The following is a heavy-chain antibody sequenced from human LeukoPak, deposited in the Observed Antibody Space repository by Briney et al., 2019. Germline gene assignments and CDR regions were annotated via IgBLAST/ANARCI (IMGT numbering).Heavy chain of an antibody. Sequence: ASVKVSCKASGYTFTSYGISWVRQAPGQGVEWMGWISAYNGNTNYAQKLQGRVTMTTDTSTSTAYMELRSLRSDDTAVYYCARVLSRGITMIVVVSGKYGMDVWGQGTTVTVSS. J-gene: IGHJ6*02. CDR1: GYTFTSYG. D-gene: IGHD3-22*01. V-gene: IGHV1-18*01. CDR2: ISAYNGNT. CDR3: ARVLSRGITMIVVVSGKYGMDV.